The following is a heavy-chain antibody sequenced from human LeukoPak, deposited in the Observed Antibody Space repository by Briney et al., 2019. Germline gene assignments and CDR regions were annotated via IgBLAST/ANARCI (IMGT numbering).Heavy chain of an antibody. J-gene: IGHJ4*02. CDR2: ISGSGGST. CDR3: ATKKQWLGYFDY. Sequence: GGSLRLSCAASGFTFSDYYMSWVRQAPGKGLEWVSAISGSGGSTYYADSVKGRFTISRDNSKNTLYLQMNSLRAEDTAVYYCATKKQWLGYFDYWGQGTLVTVSS. CDR1: GFTFSDYY. V-gene: IGHV3-23*01. D-gene: IGHD6-19*01.